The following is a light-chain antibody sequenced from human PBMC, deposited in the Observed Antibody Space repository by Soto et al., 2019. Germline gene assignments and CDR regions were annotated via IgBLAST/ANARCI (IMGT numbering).Light chain of an antibody. V-gene: IGKV1-39*01. J-gene: IGKJ2*01. CDR2: AAS. Sequence: DIQMTQSPSSLSASVGDRVTITCRASQSISSYLNWYQQKPGKAPNLLIYAASSLQGGVPSRFSGSGSGTDFTLTISSLQPEDFATYYCQQSYSTLPYTFGQGTKLEIK. CDR1: QSISSY. CDR3: QQSYSTLPYT.